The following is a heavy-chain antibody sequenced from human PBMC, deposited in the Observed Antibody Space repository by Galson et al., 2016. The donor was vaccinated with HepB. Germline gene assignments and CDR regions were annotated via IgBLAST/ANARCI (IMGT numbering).Heavy chain of an antibody. CDR3: AKRHEFCPPVGCSVDY. CDR2: VSMDGRRK. D-gene: IGHD3-10*02. J-gene: IGHJ4*02. V-gene: IGHV3-30*18. Sequence: SLRLSCAGSGFLFRGYGMHWVRQAPGKGLEWVAAVSMDGRRKFYSDSVRGRFTISRDNSNNMLFLQMDSLRPDDTAVYYCAKRHEFCPPVGCSVDYWGQGTLVSVSS. CDR1: GFLFRGYG.